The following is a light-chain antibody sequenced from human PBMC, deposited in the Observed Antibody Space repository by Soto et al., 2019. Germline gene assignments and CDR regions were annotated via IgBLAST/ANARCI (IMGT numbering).Light chain of an antibody. Sequence: QSVLTQPPSVSGTPGQTVTISCSGSTSNIGSNPVNWYQQLPGTAPRLLISTNNQRPSGVPDRFSGSRSGTSASLAISGLQSEDEADYYCAAWDDGLNGPSYVFXTGTKVTVL. CDR1: TSNIGSNP. CDR3: AAWDDGLNGPSYV. J-gene: IGLJ1*01. V-gene: IGLV1-44*01. CDR2: TNN.